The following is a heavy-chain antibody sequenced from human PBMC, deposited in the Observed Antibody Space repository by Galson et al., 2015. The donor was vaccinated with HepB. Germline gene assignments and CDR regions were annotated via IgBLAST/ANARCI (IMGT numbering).Heavy chain of an antibody. D-gene: IGHD5-18*01. CDR3: ARVGGSQRGYSYGYDY. J-gene: IGHJ4*02. Sequence: SLRLSCAASGFTFSSYAMHWVRQAPGKGLEWVAVISYDGSNKYYADSVKGRFTISRDNSKNTLYLQMNGLRAEDTAVYYCARVGGSQRGYSYGYDYWGQGTLVTVSS. V-gene: IGHV3-30-3*01. CDR1: GFTFSSYA. CDR2: ISYDGSNK.